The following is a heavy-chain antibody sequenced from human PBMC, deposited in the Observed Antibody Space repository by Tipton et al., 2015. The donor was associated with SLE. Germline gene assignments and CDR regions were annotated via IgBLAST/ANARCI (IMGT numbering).Heavy chain of an antibody. D-gene: IGHD2-2*01. CDR3: ASGPAGKGGWFDP. CDR1: GGSISSGSYY. CDR2: IYTSGST. V-gene: IGHV4-61*09. J-gene: IGHJ5*02. Sequence: TLSLTCTVSGGSISSGSYYWSWIRQPAGKGLEWIGYIYTSGSTNYNPSLKSRVTISVDTSKNQFSLKLSSVTAADTAAYYCASGPAGKGGWFDPWGQGTLVTVSS.